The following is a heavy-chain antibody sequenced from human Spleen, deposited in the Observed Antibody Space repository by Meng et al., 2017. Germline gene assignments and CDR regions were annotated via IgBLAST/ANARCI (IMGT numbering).Heavy chain of an antibody. CDR3: ARVGIDVLRYFDWLFPEIDY. D-gene: IGHD3-9*01. J-gene: IGHJ4*02. Sequence: GGSLRLSCAASGFTFSSYAMHWVRQAPGKGLEWVAVISYDGSNKYYADSVKGRFTISRDNSKNTLYLQMNSLRAEDTAVYYCARVGIDVLRYFDWLFPEIDYWGQGTLVTVSS. CDR2: ISYDGSNK. CDR1: GFTFSSYA. V-gene: IGHV3-30*04.